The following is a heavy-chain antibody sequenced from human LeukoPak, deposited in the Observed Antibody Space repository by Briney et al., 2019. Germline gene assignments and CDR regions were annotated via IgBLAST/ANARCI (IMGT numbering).Heavy chain of an antibody. D-gene: IGHD5-24*01. J-gene: IGHJ4*02. V-gene: IGHV1-46*01. Sequence: ASVKVSCKASGYTFTSYYIHWVRQAPGQGLEWMGLINPSGGSTSYAQKFQGRVTMTRDMSTSTVYMELSSLRSEDTAVYYCARGGGDGYSHFDYWGQGTLVTVSS. CDR2: INPSGGST. CDR3: ARGGGDGYSHFDY. CDR1: GYTFTSYY.